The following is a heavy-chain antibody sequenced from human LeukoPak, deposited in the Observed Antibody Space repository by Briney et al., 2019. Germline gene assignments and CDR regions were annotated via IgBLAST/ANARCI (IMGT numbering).Heavy chain of an antibody. J-gene: IGHJ4*02. CDR2: MYSSGTT. Sequence: KSSETLSLTCTVSGDSISSYYWSWIRQPAGKGLEWIGRMYSSGTTHYSPSFKSRITMSVDTSKNQFSLRLSSVTAADTAVYYCAREGGSYRSFDYWGQGTLVTVSS. V-gene: IGHV4-4*07. CDR3: AREGGSYRSFDY. D-gene: IGHD1-26*01. CDR1: GDSISSYY.